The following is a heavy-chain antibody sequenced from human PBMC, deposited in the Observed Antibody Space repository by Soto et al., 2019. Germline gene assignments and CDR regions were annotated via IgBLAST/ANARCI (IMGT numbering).Heavy chain of an antibody. Sequence: PGESLKISCVVSGFIFSSHEMNWVRQAPGKGPEWVSKIGKSGGTTSYADSVKGRFTISRDNARDSLYLHMNSLRAEDTAVYYCARERSLIFAVPPSGMDVWGQGNTVTVSS. CDR2: IGKSGGTT. CDR1: GFIFSSHE. D-gene: IGHD2-2*01. CDR3: ARERSLIFAVPPSGMDV. J-gene: IGHJ6*02. V-gene: IGHV3-48*03.